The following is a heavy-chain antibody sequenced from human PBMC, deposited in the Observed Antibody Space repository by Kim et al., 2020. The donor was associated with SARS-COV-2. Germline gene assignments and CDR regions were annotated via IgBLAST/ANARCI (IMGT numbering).Heavy chain of an antibody. CDR1: GFTFSSYS. CDR2: ISSSSSTI. V-gene: IGHV3-48*04. CDR3: ARDTYGSGSYQSGYGMDV. J-gene: IGHJ6*02. D-gene: IGHD3-10*01. Sequence: GGSLRLSCAASGFTFSSYSMNWVRQAPGKGLEWVSYISSSSSTIYYADSVKGRFTISRDNAKNSLYLQMNSLRAEDTAVYYCARDTYGSGSYQSGYGMDVWGQGTTVTVSS.